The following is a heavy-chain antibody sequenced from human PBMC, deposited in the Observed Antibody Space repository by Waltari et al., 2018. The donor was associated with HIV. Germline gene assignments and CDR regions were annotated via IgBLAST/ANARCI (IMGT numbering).Heavy chain of an antibody. V-gene: IGHV2-70*15. CDR2: IDWDDDK. Sequence: QVTLRESGPALVKPTQTLTLTCTFSGFSLSTSGMCVSWIRQPPGKALEWLARIDWDDDKYYSTSLKTRLTISKDTSKNQVVLTMTNMDPVDTATYYCARISITGTRVYWYFDLWGRGTLVTVSS. D-gene: IGHD1-7*01. CDR1: GFSLSTSGMC. CDR3: ARISITGTRVYWYFDL. J-gene: IGHJ2*01.